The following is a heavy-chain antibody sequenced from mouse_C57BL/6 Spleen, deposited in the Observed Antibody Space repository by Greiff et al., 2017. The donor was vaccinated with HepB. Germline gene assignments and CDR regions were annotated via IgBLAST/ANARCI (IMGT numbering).Heavy chain of an antibody. D-gene: IGHD1-1*01. J-gene: IGHJ2*01. CDR3: ARRDYGSSYFDY. CDR2: IDPSDSYT. CDR1: GYTFTSYW. Sequence: QVQLKQPGAELVKPGASVKLSCKASGYTFTSYWMQWVKQRPGQGLEWIGEIDPSDSYTNYNQKFKGTATLTVDTSSSTAYMHLSSLTSEDSAVYDCARRDYGSSYFDYWGQGTTLTVSS. V-gene: IGHV1-50*01.